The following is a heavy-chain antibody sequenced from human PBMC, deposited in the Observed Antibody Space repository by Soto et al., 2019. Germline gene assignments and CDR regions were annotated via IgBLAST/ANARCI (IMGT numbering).Heavy chain of an antibody. CDR3: ARQGKIFPFLRYIFSHATDL. D-gene: IGHD3-9*01. CDR1: GYSFTSYW. Sequence: GESLKISCKGAGYSFTSYWIGWVRQMPGKGLEWIGIIYPGDADTRYSPSFEGQVTMSADKSISTAYLQWSSLKASDTAMYYYARQGKIFPFLRYIFSHATDLWGQGTTVTLSS. J-gene: IGHJ6*02. V-gene: IGHV5-51*01. CDR2: IYPGDADT.